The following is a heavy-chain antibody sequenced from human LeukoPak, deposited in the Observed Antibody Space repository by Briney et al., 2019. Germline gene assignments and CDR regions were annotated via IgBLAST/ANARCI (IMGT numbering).Heavy chain of an antibody. CDR1: GFTVSTNY. Sequence: TGGSLRLSCAASGFTVSTNYMSWVRQAPGKGLEWVSLLYSSGSTYYTDSVKGRFTISRDSSKNTLYLQMNSLRAEDTAVYYCAGRDKGYYYGMDVRGQGTTVTVSS. J-gene: IGHJ6*02. CDR3: AGRDKGYYYGMDV. V-gene: IGHV3-66*01. D-gene: IGHD5-24*01. CDR2: LYSSGST.